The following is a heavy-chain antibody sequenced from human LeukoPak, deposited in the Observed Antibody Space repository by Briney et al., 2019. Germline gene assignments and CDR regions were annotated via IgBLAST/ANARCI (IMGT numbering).Heavy chain of an antibody. V-gene: IGHV3-30*02. CDR2: VRSGGTDK. Sequence: GGSLRLSCAASGFTFNNFGMHWIRQAPGKGLEWVALVRSGGTDKYYADSVKGRFTISRDNSENMVYLQMNSLRVEDTAVYYCAKDRDDYGDDCWGQGILVTVST. CDR1: GFTFNNFG. D-gene: IGHD4-17*01. CDR3: AKDRDDYGDDC. J-gene: IGHJ4*02.